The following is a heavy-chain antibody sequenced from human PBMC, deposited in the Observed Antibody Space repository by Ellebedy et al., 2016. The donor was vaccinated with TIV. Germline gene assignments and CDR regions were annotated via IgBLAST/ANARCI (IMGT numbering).Heavy chain of an antibody. CDR2: IIYPGDSNT. D-gene: IGHD3-22*01. Sequence: GESLKISCKGSGYKFTSYSIGWVRQMPGKGLEWMGIIIYPGDSNTRYSPSFQGQVTISADKSISTAYLQWSSLKASDTAMYYCAVRNDYYDSLGSFDYWGQGTLVTVSS. V-gene: IGHV5-51*01. CDR1: GYKFTSYS. CDR3: AVRNDYYDSLGSFDY. J-gene: IGHJ4*02.